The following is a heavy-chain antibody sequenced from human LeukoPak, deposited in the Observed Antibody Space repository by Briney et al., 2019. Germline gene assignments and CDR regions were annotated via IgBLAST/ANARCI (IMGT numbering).Heavy chain of an antibody. CDR2: IDPSGHGT. CDR1: GLTFNNYH. CDR3: ARDNVMVAMRFDS. D-gene: IGHD2-2*01. Sequence: ASVKVSCKASGLTFNNYHVHWVRQAPGQGPEWMGIIDPSGHGTTYAQRFQGRVTMTWEASTSTVYMELRSLRSDDTAVYYCARDNVMVAMRFDSWGQGTLVTVSS. V-gene: IGHV1-46*02. J-gene: IGHJ4*02.